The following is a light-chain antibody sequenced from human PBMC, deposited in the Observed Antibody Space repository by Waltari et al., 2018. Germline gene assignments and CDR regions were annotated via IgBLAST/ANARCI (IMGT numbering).Light chain of an antibody. V-gene: IGKV1-12*01. CDR2: GAS. CDR1: QGISSW. Sequence: DIQMTQSPSSVSASVGDRVTITWRASQGISSWLAWYQQQPGKDPKLLISGASSLKSGVPPRSRVSGYGTDFTLTSSSLQPEDSATYYCQQTNSFPRMFGPGTKVEIQ. J-gene: IGKJ1*01. CDR3: QQTNSFPRM.